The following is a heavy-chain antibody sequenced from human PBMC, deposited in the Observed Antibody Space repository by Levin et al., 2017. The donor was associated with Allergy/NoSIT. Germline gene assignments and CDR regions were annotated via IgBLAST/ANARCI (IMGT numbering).Heavy chain of an antibody. Sequence: SCAVYGGSFSGYYWSWIRQPPGKGLEWIGEINHSGSTNYNPSLKSRVTISVDTSKNQFSLKLSSVTAADTAVYYCARDHLWLLHAFDSWGQGTMVTVSS. D-gene: IGHD5-18*01. V-gene: IGHV4-34*01. CDR2: INHSGST. CDR3: ARDHLWLLHAFDS. J-gene: IGHJ3*02. CDR1: GGSFSGYY.